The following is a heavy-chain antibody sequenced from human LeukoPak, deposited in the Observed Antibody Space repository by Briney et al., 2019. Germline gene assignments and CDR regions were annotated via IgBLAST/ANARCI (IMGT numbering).Heavy chain of an antibody. Sequence: GGSLRLSCAAAGFTFSSSSMNWVRQTPGKGLEWVSSISGESKYIYYADSVTGRFTISRDNAKNSRYLQMNSLRAEDTAVYYCARGAVFQGNYDYWGQGTQVTVSS. CDR1: GFTFSSSS. CDR3: ARGAVFQGNYDY. J-gene: IGHJ4*02. CDR2: ISGESKYI. V-gene: IGHV3-21*01. D-gene: IGHD3-10*01.